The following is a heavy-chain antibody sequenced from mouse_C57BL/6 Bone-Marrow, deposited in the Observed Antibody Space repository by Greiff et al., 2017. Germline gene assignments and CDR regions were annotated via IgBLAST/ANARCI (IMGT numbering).Heavy chain of an antibody. CDR3: ARRGWDGGFAY. Sequence: EVQLQQSGPELVKPGASVKISCKASGYTFTDYYMNWVKQSHGKSLEWIGDINPNNGGTSYNQKFKGKATLTVDKSSSTAYMELRSLTSEDSAVYYCARRGWDGGFAYWGQGTLVTVSA. D-gene: IGHD4-1*01. J-gene: IGHJ3*01. CDR1: GYTFTDYY. V-gene: IGHV1-26*01. CDR2: INPNNGGT.